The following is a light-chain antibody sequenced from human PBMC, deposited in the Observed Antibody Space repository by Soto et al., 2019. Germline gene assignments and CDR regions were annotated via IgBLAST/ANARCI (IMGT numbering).Light chain of an antibody. V-gene: IGKV1-39*01. J-gene: IGKJ2*01. Sequence: DLQMTQSPSSLSASVGDRVTITCRASQSFSSYLNWYQQKPGKAPNLLIYAASSLQSGVPSRFSGSGSGTHFTLTISSLQPEDFATYYCQQSYSTPYTFGQGTKVEIK. CDR3: QQSYSTPYT. CDR2: AAS. CDR1: QSFSSY.